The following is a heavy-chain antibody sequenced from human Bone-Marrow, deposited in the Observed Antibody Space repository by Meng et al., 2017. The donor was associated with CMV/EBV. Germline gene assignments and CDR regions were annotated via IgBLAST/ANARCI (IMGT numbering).Heavy chain of an antibody. CDR2: IYYSGST. D-gene: IGHD5-12*01. J-gene: IGHJ4*03. V-gene: IGHV4-39*07. CDR3: ARESKWPHLMAPSDY. Sequence: SDTPSLPCTPSGRAISSSSYYWGWIRQPPGKGLEWIGSIYYSGSTYYNPSLKSRVTISVDTSKNQFSLKLSSVTAADTAVYYCARESKWPHLMAPSDYWGHGTLVTVSS. CDR1: GRAISSSSYY.